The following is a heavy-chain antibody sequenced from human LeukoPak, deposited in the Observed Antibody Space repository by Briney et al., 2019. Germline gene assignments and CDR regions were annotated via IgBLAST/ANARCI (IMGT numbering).Heavy chain of an antibody. Sequence: PGGSLRLSCAASRFTFSSYAMSWLRQAPGKGLVWVSGIRDSGGTAYYADSVRGRFTISRDNSKNMVYLQMNSLRAEDTAVYSCAKDVGNLYYFDYWGQGTLVTVSS. CDR3: AKDVGNLYYFDY. CDR2: IRDSGGTA. D-gene: IGHD1-14*01. V-gene: IGHV3-23*01. CDR1: RFTFSSYA. J-gene: IGHJ4*02.